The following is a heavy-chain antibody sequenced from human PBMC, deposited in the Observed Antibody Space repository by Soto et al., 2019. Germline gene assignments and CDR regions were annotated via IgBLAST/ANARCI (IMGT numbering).Heavy chain of an antibody. Sequence: SETLSLTCAVYGGSFSGYYGSWIRQPPGKGLEWIGEINHSGSTNYNPSLKSRVTISVDTSKNQFSLKLSSVTAADTAVYYCARVLGGVLGDGYNMYYFDYWGQGTLVTVSS. CDR2: INHSGST. D-gene: IGHD5-12*01. CDR3: ARVLGGVLGDGYNMYYFDY. CDR1: GGSFSGYY. J-gene: IGHJ4*02. V-gene: IGHV4-34*01.